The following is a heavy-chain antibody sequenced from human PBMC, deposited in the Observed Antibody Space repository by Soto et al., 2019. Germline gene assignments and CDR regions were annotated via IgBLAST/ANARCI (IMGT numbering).Heavy chain of an antibody. CDR2: IYYSGST. J-gene: IGHJ3*02. CDR1: GGSISSGGYY. D-gene: IGHD5-12*01. V-gene: IGHV4-31*03. Sequence: QVQLQESGPGLVKPSQTLSLTCTVSGGSISSGGYYWSWIRQHPGKGLEWIGYIYYSGSTYYNPSLKSRVTISVDTSMNQFSLKLSSVTAADTAVYYCARANKEMATIHDAFDIWGQGTMVTVSS. CDR3: ARANKEMATIHDAFDI.